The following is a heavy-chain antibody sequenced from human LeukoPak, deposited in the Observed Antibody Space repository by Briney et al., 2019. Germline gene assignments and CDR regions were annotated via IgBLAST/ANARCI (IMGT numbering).Heavy chain of an antibody. Sequence: GWYLRLSCAAAGLSFSSSAMHWVSQASGKELAWVGLIRMKAKSYATGCVSLVTGMFTISRDDSTNTAYLQINSLKPEDMAVYHCTTCGGDCYLHYWGQGTLVTVSS. J-gene: IGHJ4*02. D-gene: IGHD2-21*02. CDR2: IRMKAKSYAT. CDR1: GLSFSSSA. CDR3: TTCGGDCYLHY. V-gene: IGHV3-73*01.